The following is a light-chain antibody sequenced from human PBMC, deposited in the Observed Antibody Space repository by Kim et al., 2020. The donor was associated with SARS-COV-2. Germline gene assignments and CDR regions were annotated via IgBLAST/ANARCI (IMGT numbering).Light chain of an antibody. CDR2: YDS. CDR3: QVWDSSSDHRVV. Sequence: PGKPAEITWWGDSIGRKSCNCYQQEPGRAPVLVIFYDSDRPSGIPERFSCSNSGDTATLTISRGEAGDEADYYCQVWDSSSDHRVVFGGGTKLTVL. V-gene: IGLV3-21*04. J-gene: IGLJ2*01. CDR1: SIGRKS.